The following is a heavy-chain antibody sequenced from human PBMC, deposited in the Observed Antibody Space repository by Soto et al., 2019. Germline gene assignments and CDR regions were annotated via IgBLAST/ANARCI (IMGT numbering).Heavy chain of an antibody. Sequence: SETLSLTCAVYGGSFSGYYWSWIRQPPGKGLEWIGEINHSGSTNYNPSLKSRVTISVDTSKNQFSLKLSSVTAADTAVYYCARELEGQQAFDYWGQGTLVTVYS. CDR2: INHSGST. J-gene: IGHJ4*02. V-gene: IGHV4-34*01. CDR1: GGSFSGYY. D-gene: IGHD6-13*01. CDR3: ARELEGQQAFDY.